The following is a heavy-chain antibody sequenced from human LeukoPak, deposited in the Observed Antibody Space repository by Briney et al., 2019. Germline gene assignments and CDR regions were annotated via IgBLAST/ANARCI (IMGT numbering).Heavy chain of an antibody. CDR2: IYYSGST. CDR3: AREYGYSSSWLVGGYFDY. Sequence: SETLSLTCTVSGGSISSYYWSWIRQPPGKGLEWIGYIYYSGSTNYNPSLKSRVTISVDTSTNQFSLKLSSVTAADTAVYYCAREYGYSSSWLVGGYFDYWGQGTLVTVSS. D-gene: IGHD6-13*01. J-gene: IGHJ4*02. V-gene: IGHV4-59*01. CDR1: GGSISSYY.